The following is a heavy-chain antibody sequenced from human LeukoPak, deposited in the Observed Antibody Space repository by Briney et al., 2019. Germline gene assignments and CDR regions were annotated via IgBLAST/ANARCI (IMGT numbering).Heavy chain of an antibody. D-gene: IGHD2-2*01. CDR1: GFTFSDYY. Sequence: GGSLRLSCAASGFTFSDYYMSWIRQAPGKGLEWVSYISSSGSTIYYTDSVKGRFTISRDNAKNSLYLQMNSLRAEDTAVYYCAKLASLTHAFDIWGQGTMVTVSS. CDR2: ISSSGSTI. CDR3: AKLASLTHAFDI. J-gene: IGHJ3*02. V-gene: IGHV3-11*01.